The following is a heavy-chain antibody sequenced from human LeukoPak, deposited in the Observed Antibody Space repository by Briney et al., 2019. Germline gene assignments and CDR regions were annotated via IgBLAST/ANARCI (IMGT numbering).Heavy chain of an antibody. D-gene: IGHD6-13*01. J-gene: IGHJ6*02. Sequence: GSLRLSCVASGFIFSRYGMHWVRQAPGKGLEYVSAISNSGGSTYYANSVKGRFTISRDNSENTLYLQMGSLRGEDMAVYYCARGLITGAAGTYYYYGMDVWGQGTTVTVSS. CDR2: ISNSGGST. V-gene: IGHV3-64*01. CDR1: GFIFSRYG. CDR3: ARGLITGAAGTYYYYGMDV.